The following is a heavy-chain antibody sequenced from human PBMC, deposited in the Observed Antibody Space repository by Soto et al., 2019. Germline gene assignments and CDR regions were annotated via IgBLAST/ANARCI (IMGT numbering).Heavy chain of an antibody. J-gene: IGHJ6*02. V-gene: IGHV3-21*06. CDR1: GFTFSGYS. Sequence: EVQLVESGGGLVKPGGSLRLSCVASGFTFSGYSINWVRQAPGKGLEWVSYISGPSIYIYYADSVKGRFTISRDTAKSAVYLRMNARTAEPSSVYLCARGFLNASNVWGQGTTV. CDR3: ARGFLNASNV. D-gene: IGHD3-16*01. CDR2: ISGPSIYI.